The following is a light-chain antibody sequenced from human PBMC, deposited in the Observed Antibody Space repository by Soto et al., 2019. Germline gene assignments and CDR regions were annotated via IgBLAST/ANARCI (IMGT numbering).Light chain of an antibody. CDR3: QQHGSASWT. J-gene: IGKJ1*01. Sequence: EVVLTQSPDTLSLSPGESATLSCRASQTIIDNYLAWYQHKPGQAPRLLIYGASSRAPGIPDRFGGSGSGTDFTLTISRLEPEDFAVYYCQQHGSASWTFGQGTRVEI. CDR2: GAS. CDR1: QTIIDNY. V-gene: IGKV3-20*01.